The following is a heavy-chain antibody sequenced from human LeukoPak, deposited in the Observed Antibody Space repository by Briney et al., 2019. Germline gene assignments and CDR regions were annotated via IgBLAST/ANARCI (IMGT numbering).Heavy chain of an antibody. CDR3: ARARNGTLKY. D-gene: IGHD1-26*01. V-gene: IGHV3-30*01. CDR1: GFTFSHYA. J-gene: IGHJ4*02. CDR2: ISYDGSHQ. Sequence: GSLRLSCAASGFTFSHYAMHWVRQAPGQGLEWVAVISYDGSHQYSADSVKGRLTISRDNSRHTLFLQMNSLRPEDTAVYYCARARNGTLKYWGQGTLVTVSS.